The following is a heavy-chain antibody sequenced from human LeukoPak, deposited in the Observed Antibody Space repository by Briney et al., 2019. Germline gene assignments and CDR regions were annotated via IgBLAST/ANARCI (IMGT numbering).Heavy chain of an antibody. V-gene: IGHV3-30*03. J-gene: IGHJ3*02. D-gene: IGHD3-10*01. CDR3: AGELLYDAFDI. Sequence: GGSLRLSCVASGFTFRSYGMHWVRQAPGKGLEWVAFISYDGSNTYYADSVKGRFTISRDNSKNTLYLQMNSLRAEDTAVYYCAGELLYDAFDIWGQGTMVTVSS. CDR1: GFTFRSYG. CDR2: ISYDGSNT.